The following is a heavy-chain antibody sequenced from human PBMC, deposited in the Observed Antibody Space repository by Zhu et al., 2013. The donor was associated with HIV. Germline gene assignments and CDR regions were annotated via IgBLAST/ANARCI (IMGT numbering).Heavy chain of an antibody. CDR1: GGTFSSYT. D-gene: IGHD2-2*02. CDR3: AREHYSPDIVVVPAAILWFDP. Sequence: QVQLVQSGAEVKKPGSSVKVSCKASGGTFSSYTISWVRQAPGQGLEWMGRIIPILGIANYAQKFQGRVTITADKSTSTAYMELSSLRSEDTAVYYCAREHYSPDIVVVPAAILWFDPWGRREPVVDRLL. J-gene: IGHJ5*02. CDR2: IIPILGIA. V-gene: IGHV1-69*08.